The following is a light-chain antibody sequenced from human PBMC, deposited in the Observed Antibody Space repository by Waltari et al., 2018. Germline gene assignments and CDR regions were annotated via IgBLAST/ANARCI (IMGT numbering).Light chain of an antibody. V-gene: IGKV2-28*01. Sequence: DIVMTQSPLSLPVTPGEPASISCRSSQILLHTNGYNYLDWYVQKPGQSPQLLIYFGSNRASGVPDRFSGSGSGTEFTLKISRVEAEDVGVYYCMQALVAPLTFGGGTKVEIK. CDR1: QILLHTNGYNY. J-gene: IGKJ4*01. CDR2: FGS. CDR3: MQALVAPLT.